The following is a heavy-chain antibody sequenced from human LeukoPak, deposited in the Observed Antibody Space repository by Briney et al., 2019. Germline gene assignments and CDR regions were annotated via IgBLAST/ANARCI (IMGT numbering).Heavy chain of an antibody. V-gene: IGHV4-61*01. CDR2: IYYSEST. D-gene: IGHD5-24*01. CDR3: ARERRDGYNWLDY. Sequence: SETLSLTCTVSGGSVSSGSYYWSWIRQPPGKGLEWIGYIYYSESTNYNPSLKSRVTISVDTSKNQFSLKLSSVTAADTAVYYCARERRDGYNWLDYWGQGTLVTVSS. CDR1: GGSVSSGSYY. J-gene: IGHJ4*02.